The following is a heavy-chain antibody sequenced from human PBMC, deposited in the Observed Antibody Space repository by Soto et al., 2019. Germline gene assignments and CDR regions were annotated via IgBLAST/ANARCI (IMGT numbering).Heavy chain of an antibody. Sequence: SVKVSCKASGGTFSSYAISWVRQAPGHGLEWMGGIIPIFGTANYAQKFQGRVTITADESTSTAYMELSSLRSEDTAVYYCARPVDTAMVNYYYYGMDVWGQGTTVTVSS. D-gene: IGHD5-18*01. CDR3: ARPVDTAMVNYYYYGMDV. CDR1: GGTFSSYA. J-gene: IGHJ6*02. CDR2: IIPIFGTA. V-gene: IGHV1-69*13.